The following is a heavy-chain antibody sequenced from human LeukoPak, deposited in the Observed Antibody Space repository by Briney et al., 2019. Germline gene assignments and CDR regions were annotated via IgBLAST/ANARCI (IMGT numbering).Heavy chain of an antibody. Sequence: GGSLRLSCAASRFTFSTYAMSWVRQAPGKGLEWVSAISGSGGSTYYADSVKGRFTISRDNSKNTLYLQMNSLRAEDTAVYYCAKDMGGTSFAFDIWGQGTMVTVSS. J-gene: IGHJ3*02. CDR2: ISGSGGST. CDR3: AKDMGGTSFAFDI. CDR1: RFTFSTYA. V-gene: IGHV3-23*01. D-gene: IGHD1-1*01.